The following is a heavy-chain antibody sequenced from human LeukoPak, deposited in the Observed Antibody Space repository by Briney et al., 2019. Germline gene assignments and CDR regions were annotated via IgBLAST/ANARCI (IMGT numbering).Heavy chain of an antibody. J-gene: IGHJ4*02. CDR3: AISSKFDIAAAGDFDY. CDR2: ISAYNGNT. CDR1: GYTFTSYG. D-gene: IGHD6-13*01. Sequence: ASVKVSCKASGYTFTSYGISWLRQAPGQGLEWMGWISAYNGNTNYAQKLQGRVTMTTDTSTSTAYMELRSLRSDDTAVYYCAISSKFDIAAAGDFDYWGQGTLVTVSS. V-gene: IGHV1-18*01.